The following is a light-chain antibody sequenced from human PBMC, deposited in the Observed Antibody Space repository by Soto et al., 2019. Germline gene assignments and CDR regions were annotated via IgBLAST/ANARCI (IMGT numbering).Light chain of an antibody. Sequence: DIQLTQSPSFLSASVGDRVTITCRASQGISSYLAWYQQKPGTAPKLLIFGASILQSGVPSRFSGSGSGTEFTLTISSLQPEDFATYYCQQLNSYSIFTFGPGTTVDI. CDR1: QGISSY. J-gene: IGKJ3*01. V-gene: IGKV1-9*01. CDR3: QQLNSYSIFT. CDR2: GAS.